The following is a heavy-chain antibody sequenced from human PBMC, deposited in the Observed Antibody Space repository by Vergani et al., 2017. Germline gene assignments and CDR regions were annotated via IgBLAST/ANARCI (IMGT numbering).Heavy chain of an antibody. V-gene: IGHV3-30*02. Sequence: QVQLVESGGGVVQPGGSLRLSCAASGFTFSSYGMHWVRQAPGKGLEWVAFIRYDGSNKYYADYVKGRFTISRDNSKNTLYLQMNSLRAEDTAVYYCAKLGCSSTSCYESYYYGMDVWGQGTTVTVSS. J-gene: IGHJ6*02. CDR3: AKLGCSSTSCYESYYYGMDV. D-gene: IGHD2-2*01. CDR1: GFTFSSYG. CDR2: IRYDGSNK.